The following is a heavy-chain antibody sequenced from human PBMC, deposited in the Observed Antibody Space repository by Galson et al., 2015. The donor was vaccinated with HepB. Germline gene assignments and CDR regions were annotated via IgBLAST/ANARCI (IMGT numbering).Heavy chain of an antibody. CDR3: ARAGVPAAIYWYFDL. V-gene: IGHV1-69*13. D-gene: IGHD2-2*01. CDR2: IIPIFGTA. J-gene: IGHJ2*01. CDR1: GGTFSSYA. Sequence: SVKVSCKASGGTFSSYAISWVRQAPGQGLEWMGGIIPIFGTANYAQKFQGRVTITADESTSTAYMELSSLRSEDTAVYYCARAGVPAAIYWYFDLRGRGTLVTVSS.